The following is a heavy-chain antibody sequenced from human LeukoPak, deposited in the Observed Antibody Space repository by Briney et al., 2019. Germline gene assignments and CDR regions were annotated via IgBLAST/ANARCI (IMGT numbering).Heavy chain of an antibody. V-gene: IGHV3-33*01. Sequence: GGSLRLSCAASGFTFSSYGMHWVRQAPGKGLEWVAVIWYDGSNKYYADSAKGRFTISRDNSKNTLYLQMNSLRAEDTAVYYCARNYDSSGYYFSHTDYWGQGTLVTVSS. CDR1: GFTFSSYG. D-gene: IGHD3-22*01. J-gene: IGHJ4*02. CDR2: IWYDGSNK. CDR3: ARNYDSSGYYFSHTDY.